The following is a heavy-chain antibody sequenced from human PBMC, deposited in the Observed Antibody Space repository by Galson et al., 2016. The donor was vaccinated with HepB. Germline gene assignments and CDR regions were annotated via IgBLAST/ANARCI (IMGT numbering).Heavy chain of an antibody. CDR3: VRDISSSHFDL. CDR1: GFLFSDYG. J-gene: IGHJ2*01. D-gene: IGHD2-2*01. CDR2: VFYDDSRK. V-gene: IGHV3-33*01. Sequence: SLRLSCAASGFLFSDYGMHWVRQAPGKGLEWVAVVFYDDSRKYYADFVKGRFSISRDNSKNSLYLDMSSLRAEDTAVYYCVRDISSSHFDLWGRGTLVTVTS.